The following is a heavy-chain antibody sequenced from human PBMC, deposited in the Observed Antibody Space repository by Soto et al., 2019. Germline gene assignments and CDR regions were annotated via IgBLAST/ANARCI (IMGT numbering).Heavy chain of an antibody. CDR2: IKTKAEGGAT. CDR1: DFTINNAW. D-gene: IGHD2-15*01. Sequence: EVQLVESGGGLVKPWGSLRLSCEASDFTINNAWMNWGRQAPGKGLEWVGRIKTKAEGGATDYAAPLKGRFTISRDDSRNTLFLQMNSLKTEDTAVYYCTTGSVEGVWGQGATGTVSS. J-gene: IGHJ6*02. V-gene: IGHV3-15*07. CDR3: TTGSVEGV.